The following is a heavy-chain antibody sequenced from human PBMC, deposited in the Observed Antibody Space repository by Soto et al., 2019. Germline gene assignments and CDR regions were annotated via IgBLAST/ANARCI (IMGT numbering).Heavy chain of an antibody. V-gene: IGHV1-69*13. CDR1: GGTFSSYA. CDR2: IIPIFGTA. J-gene: IGHJ4*02. CDR3: ARGYSSGWDSEFDY. Sequence: SVKVSCKASGGTFSSYAISWVRQAPGQGLEWMGGIIPIFGTANYAQKFQGRVTITADESTSTAYMELRSLRSEDTAVYYCARGYSSGWDSEFDYWAQGALVTVSS. D-gene: IGHD6-19*01.